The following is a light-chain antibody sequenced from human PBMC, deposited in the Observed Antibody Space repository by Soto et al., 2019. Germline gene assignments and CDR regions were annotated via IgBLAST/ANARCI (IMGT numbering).Light chain of an antibody. Sequence: QSVLTQPPSASETPGQRVTISCSGSSSNIGSNYVYWYQQLPGTAPKLLIYRNNQRPSGVPDRFSGSKSGTSASLAISGLRSEDEADYYCAAWDDSLSGRVFGTGTKVTVL. V-gene: IGLV1-47*01. J-gene: IGLJ1*01. CDR2: RNN. CDR1: SSNIGSNY. CDR3: AAWDDSLSGRV.